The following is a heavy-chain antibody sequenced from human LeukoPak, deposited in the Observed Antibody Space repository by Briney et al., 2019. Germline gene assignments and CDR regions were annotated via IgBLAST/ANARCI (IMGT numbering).Heavy chain of an antibody. Sequence: PGGSLRLSCAASGFTFDDYAMHWVRQAPGKGLEWVSGIRWNSGTIGYADSVKGRFTISRGNAKNSLYLQMNSLRAEDMALYYCAKDIRSYYDSSAIDYWGQGTLVTVSS. CDR2: IRWNSGTI. D-gene: IGHD3-22*01. J-gene: IGHJ4*02. V-gene: IGHV3-9*03. CDR1: GFTFDDYA. CDR3: AKDIRSYYDSSAIDY.